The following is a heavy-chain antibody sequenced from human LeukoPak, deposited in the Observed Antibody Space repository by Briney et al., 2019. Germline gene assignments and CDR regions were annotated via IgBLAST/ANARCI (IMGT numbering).Heavy chain of an antibody. CDR3: AGTPIVVVPAALPY. Sequence: ASVKVSCKASGGTFSSYAISWVRQAPGQGLEWMGRIIPIFGTANYAQKFQGRVTITADKSTSTAYMELSSLRSEDTAVYYCAGTPIVVVPAALPYWGKGTLVTVSS. CDR1: GGTFSSYA. V-gene: IGHV1-69*06. CDR2: IIPIFGTA. J-gene: IGHJ4*02. D-gene: IGHD2-2*01.